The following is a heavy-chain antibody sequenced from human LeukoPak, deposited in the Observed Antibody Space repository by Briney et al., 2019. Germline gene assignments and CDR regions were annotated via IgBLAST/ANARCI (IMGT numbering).Heavy chain of an antibody. D-gene: IGHD2-2*01. CDR3: ARLVVVPAAQNWFDP. CDR2: ISAYNGNT. CDR1: GYTFTSYG. V-gene: IGHV1-18*01. J-gene: IGHJ5*02. Sequence: ASVKVSCKASGYTFTSYGISWVRQAPGRGLEWMGWISAYNGNTNYAQKLQGRVTMTTDTSTSTAYMELRSLRSDDTAVYYCARLVVVPAAQNWFDPWGQGTLVTVSS.